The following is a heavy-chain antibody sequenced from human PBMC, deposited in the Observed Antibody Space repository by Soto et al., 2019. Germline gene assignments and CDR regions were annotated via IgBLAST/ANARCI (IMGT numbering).Heavy chain of an antibody. CDR1: GYTFTGYY. CDR2: INPNSGGT. CDR3: VRTPNTAISPFDY. Sequence: GPLVKVYCKASGYTFTGYYMHWVRQDPGQGLEWMGWINPNSGGTNYAQKFQGWVTMTRDTSISTAYMELSRLRSDDTAVYYCVRTPNTAISPFDYWGQGTLVTVSS. J-gene: IGHJ4*02. D-gene: IGHD5-18*01. V-gene: IGHV1-2*04.